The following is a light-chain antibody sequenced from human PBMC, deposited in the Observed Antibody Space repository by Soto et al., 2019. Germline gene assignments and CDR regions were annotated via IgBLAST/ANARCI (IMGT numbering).Light chain of an antibody. V-gene: IGKV3-11*01. CDR1: QSVTTY. Sequence: EIVLTQSPDTLSLSPGERATLSCISIQSVTTYLAWYQQKPGQAPRLLIYDASNRATGIPARFSGSGSGTDFTLTISSLEPEDFAVYYCQQRSNWPPLISFGQGTRLEI. J-gene: IGKJ5*01. CDR2: DAS. CDR3: QQRSNWPPLIS.